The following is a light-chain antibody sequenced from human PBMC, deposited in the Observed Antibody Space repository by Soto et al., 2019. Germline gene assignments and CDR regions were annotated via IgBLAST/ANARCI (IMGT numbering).Light chain of an antibody. J-gene: IGLJ2*01. CDR3: SSYTTSATLV. CDR2: AVT. CDR1: SSDVGSYNS. V-gene: IGLV2-14*01. Sequence: QSALTQPASVSGSPGQSIAISCTGISSDVGSYNSVSWYQQFPGKAPKLILYAVTNRPSGVSNRFSGSKSGNTASLTISGLQPEDEADYFCSSYTTSATLVFGVGTKLTVL.